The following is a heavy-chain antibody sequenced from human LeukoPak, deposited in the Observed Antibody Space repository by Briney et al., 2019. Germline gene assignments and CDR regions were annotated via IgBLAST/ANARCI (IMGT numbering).Heavy chain of an antibody. V-gene: IGHV4-59*12. D-gene: IGHD3-22*01. CDR3: ARDYYDSSGYYYLDY. CDR1: DGSINSYY. Sequence: PSETLSLTCSVSDGSINSYYWNWIRRPPGKGLEWIGYIYYNGNTNYSPSLKSRVTMSVDTSKNQFSLKLSSVTAADTAVYYCARDYYDSSGYYYLDYWGQGTLVTVSS. CDR2: IYYNGNT. J-gene: IGHJ4*02.